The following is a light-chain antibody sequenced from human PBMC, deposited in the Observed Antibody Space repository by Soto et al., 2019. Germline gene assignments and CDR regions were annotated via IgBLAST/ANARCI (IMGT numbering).Light chain of an antibody. CDR3: QHYNSYSEA. CDR2: KAS. Sequence: DIQMTQSPSTLSGSVGDRVTITCRASQTISSWLAWYQQKPGKAPKLLIYKASTLKSGVSSRFSGSGSGTEFTLTISSLQPDDFATYYCQHYNSYSEAFGQGTQFDIK. V-gene: IGKV1-5*03. J-gene: IGKJ1*01. CDR1: QTISSW.